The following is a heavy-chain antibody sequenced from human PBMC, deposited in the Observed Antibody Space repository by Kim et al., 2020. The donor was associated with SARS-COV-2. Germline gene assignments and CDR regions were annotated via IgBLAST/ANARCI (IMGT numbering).Heavy chain of an antibody. CDR3: ASYRGGSSGWYFYYGIVV. CDR1: GRSFGEYY. V-gene: IGHV4-34*01. D-gene: IGHD6-25*01. CDR2: VDQSGST. Sequence: SETLSLTCALYGRSFGEYYWSWIRQPPGKGLEWIGEVDQSGSTNYSPSLKSRLTISIDTSNNHFSLKLTSVIAADTGVYYCASYRGGSSGWYFYYGIVVSGQGTTVSVSS. J-gene: IGHJ6*02.